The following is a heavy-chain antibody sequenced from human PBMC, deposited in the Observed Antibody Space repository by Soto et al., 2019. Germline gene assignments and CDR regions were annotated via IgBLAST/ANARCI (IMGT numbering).Heavy chain of an antibody. CDR1: GFTFSSYA. D-gene: IGHD7-27*01. J-gene: IGHJ6*02. V-gene: IGHV3-30*04. CDR3: ARDLSRTNGDHYYYGMDV. CDR2: ISYDGSNK. Sequence: GGSLRLSCAASGFTFSSYAMHWVRQAPGKGLEWVAVISYDGSNKYYADSVKGRFTISRDNSKNTLYLQMNSLRAEDEAVYYCARDLSRTNGDHYYYGMDVWGQGTTVTVSS.